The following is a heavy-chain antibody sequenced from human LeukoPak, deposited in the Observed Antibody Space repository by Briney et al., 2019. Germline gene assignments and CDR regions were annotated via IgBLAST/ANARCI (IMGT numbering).Heavy chain of an antibody. CDR2: ISYDGSNK. Sequence: GGSLRLSCAASGFTFSNYAMSWVRQAPGKGLEWVAVISYDGSNKYYADSVKGRFTISRDNSKNTLYLQMNSLRAEDTAVYYCARGKAGTLDYWGQGTLVTVSS. D-gene: IGHD6-13*01. CDR3: ARGKAGTLDY. CDR1: GFTFSNYA. V-gene: IGHV3-30-3*01. J-gene: IGHJ4*02.